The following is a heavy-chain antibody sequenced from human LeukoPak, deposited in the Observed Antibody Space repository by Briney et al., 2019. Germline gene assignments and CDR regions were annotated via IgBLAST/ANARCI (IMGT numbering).Heavy chain of an antibody. V-gene: IGHV4-34*01. CDR2: IKHSGST. Sequence: SETLSLTCAVYGGSFSGYYWSWIRQPPGKGLEWIGEIKHSGSTNYNPSLKNRVTISVDTSKNQFSLKLSSVTAADTAVYYCARGPDYYGSGIRYFDYWGQGTLVTVSS. D-gene: IGHD3-10*01. J-gene: IGHJ4*02. CDR1: GGSFSGYY. CDR3: ARGPDYYGSGIRYFDY.